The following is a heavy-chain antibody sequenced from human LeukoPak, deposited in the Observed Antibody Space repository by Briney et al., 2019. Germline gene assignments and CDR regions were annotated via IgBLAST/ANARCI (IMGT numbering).Heavy chain of an antibody. J-gene: IGHJ5*02. CDR3: ASSNNYVWFDP. CDR2: VYHTGST. Sequence: SETLSLTCAVSGGSISSSAWWSWVRQPPGKGLEWIGEVYHTGSTKCNPSLKSRVSMPVDKSKNQFSLKMSSVTAADTAVYYCASSNNYVWFDPWGQGALVTVSS. V-gene: IGHV4-4*02. CDR1: GGSISSSAW. D-gene: IGHD4-11*01.